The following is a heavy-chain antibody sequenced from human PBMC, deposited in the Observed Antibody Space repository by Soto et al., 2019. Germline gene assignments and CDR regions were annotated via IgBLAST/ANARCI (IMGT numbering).Heavy chain of an antibody. V-gene: IGHV4-30-2*01. Sequence: QVQLVESGSGLVKPSQTLSLTCTVSGGSISSGGYSWSWIRQAPGKGLEWIGYIFHTGSTYYNPSLKSRVSISVDRSNDQFSLKLNSVTAADTAVYYCARGGATKLDYWGQGTLVTVSS. J-gene: IGHJ4*02. CDR2: IFHTGST. D-gene: IGHD5-12*01. CDR1: GGSISSGGYS. CDR3: ARGGATKLDY.